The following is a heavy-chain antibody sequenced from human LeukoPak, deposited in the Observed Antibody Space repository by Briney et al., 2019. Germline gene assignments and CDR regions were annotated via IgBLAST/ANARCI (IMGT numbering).Heavy chain of an antibody. CDR1: GYTFTSYA. CDR3: ARAVVVLAAFDY. CDR2: INAGNGNI. J-gene: IGHJ4*02. Sequence: ASVKVSCMASGYTFTSYAMHWVRQAPGQRLEWMGWINAGNGNIKYSQNFQGRVTITRDTSASTAYMELSSLRSEDTAVYYCARAVVVLAAFDYWGQGTLVTVSS. V-gene: IGHV1-3*01. D-gene: IGHD2-15*01.